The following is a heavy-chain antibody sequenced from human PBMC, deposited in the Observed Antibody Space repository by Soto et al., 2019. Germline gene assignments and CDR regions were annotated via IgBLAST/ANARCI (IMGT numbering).Heavy chain of an antibody. Sequence: QVQLQESGPGLVKPSQTLSLTCAVSGGSVSSGSYYWSWIRQHPGKGLEWIGYIYYSGSTYYNPYLKSRVTISVDTSKNQFSLRLSSVTAADTAVYYCARAEEQLVFSQVFDYWGQGTLVTVSS. D-gene: IGHD6-6*01. CDR1: GGSVSSGSYY. V-gene: IGHV4-31*11. CDR2: IYYSGST. J-gene: IGHJ4*02. CDR3: ARAEEQLVFSQVFDY.